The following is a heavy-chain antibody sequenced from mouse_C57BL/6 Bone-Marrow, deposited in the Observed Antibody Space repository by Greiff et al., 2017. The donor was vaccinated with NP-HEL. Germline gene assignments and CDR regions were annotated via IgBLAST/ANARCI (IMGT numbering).Heavy chain of an antibody. V-gene: IGHV2-6*01. J-gene: IGHJ3*01. Sequence: QVHVKQSGPGLVAPSQSLSITCTVSGFSLTSYGVDWVRQSPGKGLEWLGVIWGVGSTNYNSALKSRLSISKDNSKSQVFLKMNSLQTEDTAMYYCASDYYSNPWFAYWGQGTLVTVSA. CDR2: IWGVGST. CDR1: GFSLTSYG. D-gene: IGHD2-5*01. CDR3: ASDYYSNPWFAY.